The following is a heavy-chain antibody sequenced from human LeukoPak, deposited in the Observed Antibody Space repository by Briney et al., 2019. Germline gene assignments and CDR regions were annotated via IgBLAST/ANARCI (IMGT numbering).Heavy chain of an antibody. Sequence: SETLSRTCTVSGGSISSYYWSWIRQPAGEGLEWIGHIYSTGSTNYNPSLKSRVTLSVDRSKNQFSLRLNSVTAADTTVYYCARHWGTWHAFDFWGQGTVVTVSS. J-gene: IGHJ3*01. CDR2: IYSTGST. V-gene: IGHV4-4*07. CDR1: GGSISSYY. CDR3: ARHWGTWHAFDF. D-gene: IGHD3-16*01.